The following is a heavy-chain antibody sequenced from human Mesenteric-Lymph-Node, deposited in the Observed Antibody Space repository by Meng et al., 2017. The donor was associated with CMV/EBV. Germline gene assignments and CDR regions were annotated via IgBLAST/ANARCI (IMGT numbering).Heavy chain of an antibody. CDR1: GFTFSTYE. J-gene: IGHJ3*01. D-gene: IGHD3-3*01. CDR2: ISSSGTTI. Sequence: GESLKISCAASGFTFSTYEMTWVRQAPGKGLEYISYISSSGTTIYYADSVKGRFTISRDNAKNSLYLQMDSLRDEDTALYYCTRPKITIFGADDAFDVWGQGTMVTVSS. CDR3: TRPKITIFGADDAFDV. V-gene: IGHV3-48*03.